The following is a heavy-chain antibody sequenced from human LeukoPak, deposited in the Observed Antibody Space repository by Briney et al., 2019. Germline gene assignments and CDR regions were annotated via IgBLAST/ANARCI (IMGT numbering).Heavy chain of an antibody. J-gene: IGHJ3*02. V-gene: IGHV3-7*01. D-gene: IGHD2-15*01. Sequence: PGGSLRLSCAASGFTFSSYWMSWVRQAPGKGREWVANIKQDGSEKYYVDSVKGRFTISRDNAKNSLYLQMNSLRAEDTAVYSCARVFCSGGSCYRGIKNPFDIWGQGTMVTVSS. CDR1: GFTFSSYW. CDR3: ARVFCSGGSCYRGIKNPFDI. CDR2: IKQDGSEK.